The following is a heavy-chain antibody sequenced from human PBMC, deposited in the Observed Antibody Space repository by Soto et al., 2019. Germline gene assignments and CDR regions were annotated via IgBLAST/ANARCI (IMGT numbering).Heavy chain of an antibody. Sequence: EVQLVESGGGLIQPGGSLRLSCAVSGFTVSNNYMSWVRQAPGKGLEGVSVIYSGGYTAYGDSVKGRFTISRDNSKNTYVLQMKSREAHVAGGCYGAPARGGGGYWGQGTLVTVSS. CDR2: IYSGGYT. CDR1: GFTVSNNY. J-gene: IGHJ4*02. V-gene: IGHV3-53*01. D-gene: IGHD3-16*01. CDR3: APARGGGGY.